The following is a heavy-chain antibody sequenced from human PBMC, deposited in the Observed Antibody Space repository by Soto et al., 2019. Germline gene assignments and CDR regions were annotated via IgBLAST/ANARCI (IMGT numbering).Heavy chain of an antibody. D-gene: IGHD2-8*01. CDR1: GCSIGIYY. CDR2: IYYSGST. J-gene: IGHJ4*02. V-gene: IGHV4-59*01. Sequence: SETRSLTTPVSGCSIGIYYLSWIRQPPGKGLEWIGYIYYSGSTNYNPSLKSRVTISVDTSKNQFSLKLSSVTAADTAVYYCARDRRLGVWGQGTLVTVSS. CDR3: ARDRRLGV.